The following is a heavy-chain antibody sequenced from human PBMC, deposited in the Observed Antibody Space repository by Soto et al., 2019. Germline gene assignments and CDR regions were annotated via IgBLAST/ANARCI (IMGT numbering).Heavy chain of an antibody. V-gene: IGHV3-33*03. CDR2: IWHYGINE. CDR1: GFTFSDYA. CDR3: TKSRGDAYKWGLGLDQ. Sequence: QERLVESGGGVVQPGRSLRLSCAVSGFTFSDYAMHWVRQAPGKGLEWVALIWHYGINEFYADSVKGRFTISRDISNNTLYLQMNSLRPEDTAVYYCTKSRGDAYKWGLGLDQWGQGTLVTVSS. D-gene: IGHD3-10*01. J-gene: IGHJ5*02.